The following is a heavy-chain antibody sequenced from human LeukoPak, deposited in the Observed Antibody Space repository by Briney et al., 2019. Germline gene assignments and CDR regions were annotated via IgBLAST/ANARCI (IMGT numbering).Heavy chain of an antibody. CDR2: ISAYNGNT. D-gene: IGHD6-6*01. CDR1: GYTFTSYG. CDR3: ASDLGYSSSSATPLDY. Sequence: ASVKVSCKASGYTFTSYGISWVRQAPGQGLEWMGWISAYNGNTNYAQKLQGRVTMTTDTSTSTAYMELRSLRSDDTAVFYCASDLGYSSSSATPLDYWGQGTLVTVSS. J-gene: IGHJ4*02. V-gene: IGHV1-18*01.